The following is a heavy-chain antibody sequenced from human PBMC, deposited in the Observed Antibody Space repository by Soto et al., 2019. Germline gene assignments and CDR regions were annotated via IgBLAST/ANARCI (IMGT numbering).Heavy chain of an antibody. J-gene: IGHJ4*02. CDR1: GVSLSTSGLG. CDR3: AHSPFYESSGYPDY. V-gene: IGHV2-5*01. Sequence: SGPTLVNPTQTLTLTCTLSGVSLSTSGLGVGWIRQPPGKALEWLALIYWNDDKRYTPSLKNRLTITKDTSKNRVVLTMTNMDPVDTATYYCAHSPFYESSGYPDYWGQGTLVTVSS. D-gene: IGHD3-22*01. CDR2: IYWNDDK.